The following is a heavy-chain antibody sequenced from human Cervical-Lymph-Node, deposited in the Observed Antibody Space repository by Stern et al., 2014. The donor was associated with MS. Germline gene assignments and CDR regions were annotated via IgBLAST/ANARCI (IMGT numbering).Heavy chain of an antibody. CDR2: LTTGGNA. CDR1: GFTFHSYD. V-gene: IGHV3-13*01. D-gene: IGHD3-22*01. Sequence: EVQLVESGGGLVQPGGSLRLSCAVSGFTFHSYDMHWVRQPPGKGLEWVSGLTTGGNAYYAVSVKVRVTISRESALNSLHLQMNNLRAGDTAVYYCARGIPDTSGYSYALDVWGPGTMVTVSP. CDR3: ARGIPDTSGYSYALDV. J-gene: IGHJ3*01.